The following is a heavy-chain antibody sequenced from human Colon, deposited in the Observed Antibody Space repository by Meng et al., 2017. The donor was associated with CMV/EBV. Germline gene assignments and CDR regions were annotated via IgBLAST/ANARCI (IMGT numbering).Heavy chain of an antibody. CDR2: VSLKGERP. Sequence: ASVMVSCKASGNIFSSSYLHWVRQAPGQGLDWVGMVSLKGERPQYAQKFQGRVTMTKDTSTSTFYMELSSLVSEDTAVYYCARMFAASSGWLDPWGQGTLVTVSS. J-gene: IGHJ5*02. D-gene: IGHD6-6*01. V-gene: IGHV1-46*01. CDR1: GNIFSSSY. CDR3: ARMFAASSGWLDP.